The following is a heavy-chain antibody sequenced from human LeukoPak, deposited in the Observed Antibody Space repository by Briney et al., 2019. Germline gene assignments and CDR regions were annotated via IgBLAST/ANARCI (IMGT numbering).Heavy chain of an antibody. V-gene: IGHV1-2*02. CDR2: INPNSGGT. D-gene: IGHD6-6*01. J-gene: IGHJ6*03. Sequence: GASVKVSCKASGYTFTGYYMHWVRQAPGQGLEWMGWINPNSGGTNYAQKFQGRVTMTRDTSISTAYMELSRLRSDDTAVYYCARVIAARAISYYYYMDVWGKGTTVTVSS. CDR3: ARVIAARAISYYYYMDV. CDR1: GYTFTGYY.